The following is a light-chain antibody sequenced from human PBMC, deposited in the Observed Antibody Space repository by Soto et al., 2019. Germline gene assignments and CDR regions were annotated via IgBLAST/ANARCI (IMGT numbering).Light chain of an antibody. CDR1: QSISSSY. Sequence: ENVLTQSPGTLSLSPGERATLSCRASQSISSSYLAWYQQKPGQTPRLLIYHASSRATGIPDRFSSSGSGTDFTLTISRLEPEDFAVYYCQQYGDSLLTFGGGTKVEIK. V-gene: IGKV3-20*01. J-gene: IGKJ4*01. CDR3: QQYGDSLLT. CDR2: HAS.